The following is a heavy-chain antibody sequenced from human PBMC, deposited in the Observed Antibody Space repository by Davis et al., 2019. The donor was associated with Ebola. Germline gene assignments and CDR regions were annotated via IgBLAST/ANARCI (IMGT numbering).Heavy chain of an antibody. V-gene: IGHV6-1*01. CDR1: GDSVSSNSAA. J-gene: IGHJ6*04. Sequence: SCAISGDSVSSNSAAWNWIRQSPSRGLEWLGRTYYRYKWYNDYAESVKSRIIISPDTSKNQFSLQLNSVTPEDTAVYYCARVLRSLRLGMDVWGKGTTVTVAS. CDR3: ARVLRSLRLGMDV. CDR2: TYYRYKWYN. D-gene: IGHD3-16*01.